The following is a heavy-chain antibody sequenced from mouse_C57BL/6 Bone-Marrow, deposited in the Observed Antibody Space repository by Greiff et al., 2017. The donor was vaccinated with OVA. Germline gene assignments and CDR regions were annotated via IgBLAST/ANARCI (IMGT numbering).Heavy chain of an antibody. CDR2: ISSGGSYT. CDR3: ASRWFAY. Sequence: EVKVVESGGDLVKPGGSLQLSCAASGFTFSSYGMSWVRQTPDKRLEWVAPISSGGSYTYYPDSVKGRFTISRDNAKNTLYLQMSSLKSEDTAMDYCASRWFAYWGQGTLVTVSA. V-gene: IGHV5-6*02. CDR1: GFTFSSYG. J-gene: IGHJ3*01.